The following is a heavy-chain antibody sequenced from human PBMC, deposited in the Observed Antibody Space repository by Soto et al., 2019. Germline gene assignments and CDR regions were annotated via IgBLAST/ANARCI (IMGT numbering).Heavy chain of an antibody. D-gene: IGHD2-8*01. J-gene: IGHJ6*02. V-gene: IGHV3-9*01. CDR3: ARGDGRGHGCVRFYGMDV. CDR2: ISWNSGSI. Sequence: PGGSLRLSCAASGFTFDDYAMHWVRQAPGKGLEWVSGISWNSGSIGYADSVKGRFTISRDNAKNTLYLQMNSLRAEDTAVYYCARGDGRGHGCVRFYGMDVWGQGTTVTVCS. CDR1: GFTFDDYA.